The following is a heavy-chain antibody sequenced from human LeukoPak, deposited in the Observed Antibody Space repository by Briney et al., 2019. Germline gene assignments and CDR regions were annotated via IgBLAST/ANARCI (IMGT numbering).Heavy chain of an antibody. CDR2: IYSGGAT. V-gene: IGHV3-66*01. J-gene: IGHJ4*02. CDR1: GITVASSY. D-gene: IGHD6-19*01. CDR3: ARAPSGWNFDC. Sequence: GGSLRLSCAVSGITVASSYMSWVRQAPGKGLEWVSAIYSGGATYYADSAKGRFTISRDNSKNTLYLQMNSLRVEDTAVYYCARAPSGWNFDCWGQGALVTVST.